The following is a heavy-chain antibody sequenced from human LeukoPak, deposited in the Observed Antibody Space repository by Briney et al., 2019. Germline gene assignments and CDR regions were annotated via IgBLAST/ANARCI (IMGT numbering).Heavy chain of an antibody. CDR2: INPSGGST. CDR1: GYTFTSYY. CDR3: ARDQEVQLERRRVPYYYYYMDV. Sequence: VASVKVSCKASGYTFTSYYMHWVRQAPGQGLEWMGIINPSGGSTSYAQKFQGRVTMTRDMSTGTVYMELSSLRSEDTAVYYCARDQEVQLERRRVPYYYYYMDVWGKGTTVTVSS. J-gene: IGHJ6*03. D-gene: IGHD1-1*01. V-gene: IGHV1-46*01.